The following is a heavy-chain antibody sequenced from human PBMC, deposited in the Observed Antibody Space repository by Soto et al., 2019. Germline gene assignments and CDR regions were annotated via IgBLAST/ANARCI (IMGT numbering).Heavy chain of an antibody. CDR2: ISSDGQTK. Sequence: GGSLRLSCVASGFSFSTFGIHWVRQAPGKGLEWVGVISSDGQTKYYADSVKGRFTISRDNSKNTLYLQMDSLRPEDTAVYYCAKEIAVAGDLDYWGHGTLVTVSS. V-gene: IGHV3-30*18. J-gene: IGHJ4*01. CDR3: AKEIAVAGDLDY. D-gene: IGHD6-19*01. CDR1: GFSFSTFG.